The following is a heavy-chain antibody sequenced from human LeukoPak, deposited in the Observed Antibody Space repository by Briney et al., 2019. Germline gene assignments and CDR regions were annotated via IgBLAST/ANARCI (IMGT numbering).Heavy chain of an antibody. CDR3: ASTVRSGWYPPQLDY. D-gene: IGHD6-19*01. CDR1: GASINSYR. J-gene: IGHJ4*02. Sequence: PSETLSLTCNVSGASINSYRWNWIRQPPGKGLEWIGYISYDGKTNYNPSLKSRLTLSVDTSKNQFSLKLSSVTAADTAVYYCASTVRSGWYPPQLDYWGQGTLVTVSS. CDR2: ISYDGKT. V-gene: IGHV4-59*08.